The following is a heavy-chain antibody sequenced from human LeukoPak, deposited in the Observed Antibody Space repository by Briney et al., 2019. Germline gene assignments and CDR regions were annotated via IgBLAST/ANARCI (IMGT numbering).Heavy chain of an antibody. J-gene: IGHJ4*02. D-gene: IGHD3-10*01. Sequence: PGGSLRLSCAASGFTFSSYWMHWVRQAPGKGLVWVSRINNDGSSTSYADSVKGRFTISRDNAKNTLYLQMNSLRAEDTAVYYCARAPRGVVDYWGQGTLVTVSS. CDR3: ARAPRGVVDY. CDR2: INNDGSST. CDR1: GFTFSSYW. V-gene: IGHV3-74*01.